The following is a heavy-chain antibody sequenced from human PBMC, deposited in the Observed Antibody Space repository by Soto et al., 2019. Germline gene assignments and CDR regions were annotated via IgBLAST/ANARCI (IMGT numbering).Heavy chain of an antibody. D-gene: IGHD3-22*01. J-gene: IGHJ4*02. CDR3: ARAGGGYLDY. Sequence: QVQLVESGGGVVQPGRSLKLSCVASGFTLSNYALHWVRQAPGKGPEWMAFISNDGSNKLYADSVKGRFTISRDNSKNTLYLEMNSLRPEDTAVFYCARAGGGYLDYWGQGPLVTVSS. CDR2: ISNDGSNK. V-gene: IGHV3-30*04. CDR1: GFTLSNYA.